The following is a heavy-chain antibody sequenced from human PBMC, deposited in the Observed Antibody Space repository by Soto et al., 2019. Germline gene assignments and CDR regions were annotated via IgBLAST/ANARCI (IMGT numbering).Heavy chain of an antibody. Sequence: QVILAQSGAEVKKPGSSVKVSCKVSGGSFSSFSINWVRQAPGQRCEWMGGIIPILGTANFTQKFQDRVTFTADESTAKAYMTLSSLTSEDTAFYYGTSFDSNGYFAKNNYWGPGKQVTVSS. CDR1: GGSFSSFS. J-gene: IGHJ4*02. CDR2: IIPILGTA. D-gene: IGHD3-22*01. V-gene: IGHV1-69*01. CDR3: TSFDSNGYFAKNNY.